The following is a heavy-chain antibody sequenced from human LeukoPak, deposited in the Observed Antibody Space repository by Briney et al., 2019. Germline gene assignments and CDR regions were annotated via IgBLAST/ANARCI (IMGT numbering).Heavy chain of an antibody. J-gene: IGHJ6*03. Sequence: GASVKVSCKASGYTFTGYYMHWVRQAPGQGLEWMGIINPSGGSTSYAQKFQGRVTMTRDMSTSTVYMELSSLRSEDTAVYYCARVNVFGFLEWRTPRYYMDVWGKGTTVTVSS. D-gene: IGHD3-3*01. CDR3: ARVNVFGFLEWRTPRYYMDV. CDR2: INPSGGST. CDR1: GYTFTGYY. V-gene: IGHV1-46*01.